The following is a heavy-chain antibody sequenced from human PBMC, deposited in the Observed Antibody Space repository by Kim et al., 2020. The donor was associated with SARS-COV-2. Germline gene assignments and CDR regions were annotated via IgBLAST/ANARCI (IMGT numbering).Heavy chain of an antibody. Sequence: GGSLRLSCAASGFTFSNAWMSWVRQAPGKGLEWVGRIKSKTDGGTTDYAAPVKGRFTISRDDSKNTLYLQMNSLKTEDTAVYYCTTDFYYDSSGYYYDNWFAPGGQGTLVTVSS. CDR1: GFTFSNAW. CDR3: TTDFYYDSSGYYYDNWFAP. CDR2: IKSKTDGGTT. J-gene: IGHJ5*02. V-gene: IGHV3-15*01. D-gene: IGHD3-22*01.